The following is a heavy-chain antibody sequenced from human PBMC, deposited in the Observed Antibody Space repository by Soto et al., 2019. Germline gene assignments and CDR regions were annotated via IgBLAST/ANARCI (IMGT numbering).Heavy chain of an antibody. CDR3: ARDNRYSSPTFDP. V-gene: IGHV1-3*01. D-gene: IGHD3-16*02. CDR1: GYTFTSYA. CDR2: INAGNGNT. Sequence: ASVKVSCKASGYTFTSYAMHWVRQAPGQRLEWMGWINAGNGNTKYSQKFQGRVTITRDTSASTAYMELNSLRAEDTAVYYCARDNRYSSPTFDPWGQGTLVTVSS. J-gene: IGHJ5*02.